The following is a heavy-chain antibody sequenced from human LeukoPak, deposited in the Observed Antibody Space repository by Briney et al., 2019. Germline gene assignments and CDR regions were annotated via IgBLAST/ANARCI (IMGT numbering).Heavy chain of an antibody. CDR2: IYYSGST. D-gene: IGHD3-3*01. CDR1: GGSISSHY. Sequence: SETLSLTCTVSGGSISSHYWSWIRQPPGKGLEWIGYIYYSGSTNYNPSLKSRVTISVDTSKNQFSLKLSSVTAADTAVYYCARGDAYYDFWSGSTSGAFDIWGQGIMVTVSS. V-gene: IGHV4-59*11. J-gene: IGHJ3*02. CDR3: ARGDAYYDFWSGSTSGAFDI.